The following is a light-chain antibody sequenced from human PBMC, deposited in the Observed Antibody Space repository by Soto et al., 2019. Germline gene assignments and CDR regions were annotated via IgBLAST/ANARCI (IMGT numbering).Light chain of an antibody. CDR1: SSDVGGYNY. J-gene: IGLJ1*01. CDR3: TSFTSSTTYV. Sequence: QSALAQPASVSWSPGQSITIACTGTSSDVGGYNYVCWYQHHPGKAPKLIISEVSNRPSGVSDRFSGSKSGNTASLTISGLQPEDEADYYCTSFTSSTTYVFGTGTKVTVL. V-gene: IGLV2-14*01. CDR2: EVS.